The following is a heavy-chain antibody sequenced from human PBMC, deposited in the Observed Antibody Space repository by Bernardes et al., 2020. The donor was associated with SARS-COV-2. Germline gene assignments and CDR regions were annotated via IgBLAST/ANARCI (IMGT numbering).Heavy chain of an antibody. Sequence: GGSLRLSCAASAFTVSNDYMSWLRQTPGKGLEWVSVIYSGGNTYYTDSVKGRFTISRHISENALYLHMNNLRSEDTAVYYCASGPYDHDGTAYSAIDYWGQGILVTVSS. CDR3: ASGPYDHDGTAYSAIDY. V-gene: IGHV3-53*04. J-gene: IGHJ4*02. D-gene: IGHD3-22*01. CDR2: IYSGGNT. CDR1: AFTVSNDY.